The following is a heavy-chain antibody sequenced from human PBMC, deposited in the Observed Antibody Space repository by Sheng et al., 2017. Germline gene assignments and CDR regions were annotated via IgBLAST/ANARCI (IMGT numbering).Heavy chain of an antibody. CDR1: GGSFSGYY. V-gene: IGHV4-34*01. CDR2: INHSGST. D-gene: IGHD3-10*01. CDR3: ARERXYYGSGSVPPLDY. J-gene: IGHJ4*02. Sequence: QVQLQQWGAGLLKPSETLSLTCAVYGGSFSGYYWSWIRQPPGKGLEWIGEINHSGSTNYNPSLKSRVTISVDTSKNQFSLKLSSVTAADTAVYYCARERXYYGSGSVPPLDYWGQGNPGHRLL.